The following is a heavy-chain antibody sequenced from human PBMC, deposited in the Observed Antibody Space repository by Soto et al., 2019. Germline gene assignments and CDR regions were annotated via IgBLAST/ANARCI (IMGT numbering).Heavy chain of an antibody. CDR2: FDPEDGET. CDR3: ATARYQMLYPLDY. Sequence: ASLKVSCKVSGYTLTELSLHWVRQAPGKGLELMGGFDPEDGETIYAQKFQGRVTMTEDTSTDTAYMELSSLRSEDTAVYYCATARYQMLYPLDYWGQGTLVTVAS. D-gene: IGHD2-2*02. J-gene: IGHJ4*02. CDR1: GYTLTELS. V-gene: IGHV1-24*01.